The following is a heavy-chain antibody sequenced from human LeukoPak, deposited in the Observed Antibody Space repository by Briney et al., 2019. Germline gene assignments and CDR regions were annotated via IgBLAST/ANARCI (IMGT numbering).Heavy chain of an antibody. Sequence: PSETLSLTCAVYGGSFSGYYWSWIRQPPGKGLEWIGEINHSGSTNYNPSLKSRVTISVDTSKNQFSLKLSSVTAADTAVYYCARGLTRWVGQLWFDYWGQGTLVTVSS. CDR1: GGSFSGYY. D-gene: IGHD5-18*01. CDR2: INHSGST. V-gene: IGHV4-34*01. J-gene: IGHJ4*02. CDR3: ARGLTRWVGQLWFDY.